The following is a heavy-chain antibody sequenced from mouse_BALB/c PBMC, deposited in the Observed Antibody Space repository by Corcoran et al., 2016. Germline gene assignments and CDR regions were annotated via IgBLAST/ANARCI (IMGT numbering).Heavy chain of an antibody. J-gene: IGHJ4*01. CDR2: IDPANGNT. D-gene: IGHD1-2*01. V-gene: IGHV14-3*02. CDR3: ARDYYGYYAMDY. Sequence: EVQLQQSGAELVKPGASVQLSCTASGFNIKDTYMHWVKQRPEQGLEWIGRIDPANGNTKNDPKFQGKATITADTSSNTAYLQLSSLTSEDTAVYYCARDYYGYYAMDYWGQGTSVTVSS. CDR1: GFNIKDTY.